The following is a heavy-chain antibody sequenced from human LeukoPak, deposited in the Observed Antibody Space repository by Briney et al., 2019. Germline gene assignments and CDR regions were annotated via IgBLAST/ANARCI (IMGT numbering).Heavy chain of an antibody. Sequence: GGSLRLSCTASGFTFSTYAVTSVRQAPGTELEWGSSIGSDGDTTYYKDSVKGRFTISRDNPKSTLYLQMNSLRAEDTAVYYCAKYLCSTTSCYRNFQHWGQGTLVTVSS. J-gene: IGHJ1*01. V-gene: IGHV3-23*01. D-gene: IGHD2-2*01. CDR3: AKYLCSTTSCYRNFQH. CDR2: IGSDGDTT. CDR1: GFTFSTYA.